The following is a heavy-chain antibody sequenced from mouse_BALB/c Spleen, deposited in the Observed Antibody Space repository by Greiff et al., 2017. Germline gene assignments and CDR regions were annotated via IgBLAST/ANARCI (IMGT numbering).Heavy chain of an antibody. CDR2: IRLKSDNYAT. CDR3: TRLRQEDY. J-gene: IGHJ4*01. D-gene: IGHD2-4*01. Sequence: EVMLVESGGGLVQPGGSMKLSCVASGFTFSSYWMSWVRQSPEKGLEWVAEIRLKSDNYATPYAESVKGKFTISRDDSKSRLYLQMNSLRAEDTGLYFCTRLRQEDYWGQGTSVTVSS. V-gene: IGHV6-6*02. CDR1: GFTFSSYW.